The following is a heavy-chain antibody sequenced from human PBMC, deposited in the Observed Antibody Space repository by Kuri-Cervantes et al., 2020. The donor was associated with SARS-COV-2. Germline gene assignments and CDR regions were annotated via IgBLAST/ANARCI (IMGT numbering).Heavy chain of an antibody. Sequence: GESLKISCAASGFSFSDYYMSWIRQAPGKGLEWVSCISSSDESRHYADSVKGRFTISRDNTKKSLYLQMNSLRAEDTGVYYCARDHRSGPEGIYFDYWGQGTLVTVSS. CDR3: ARDHRSGPEGIYFDY. CDR1: GFSFSDYY. V-gene: IGHV3-11*04. D-gene: IGHD6-13*01. CDR2: ISSSDESR. J-gene: IGHJ4*02.